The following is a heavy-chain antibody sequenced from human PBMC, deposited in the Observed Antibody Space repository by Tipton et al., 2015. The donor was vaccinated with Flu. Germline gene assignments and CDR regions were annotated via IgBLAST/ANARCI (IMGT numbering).Heavy chain of an antibody. CDR1: GGSISSYY. CDR2: ISTSGST. CDR3: ARHERGVSTFP. D-gene: IGHD5/OR15-5a*01. Sequence: TLSLTCTVSGGSISSYYWSWIRQPAGEGLEWIGHISTSGSTNYNPSLKSRLTLSVDTSKNQFSLRLTSVTATDTALYYCARHERGVSTFPWGQGTLVTVSS. V-gene: IGHV4-4*09. J-gene: IGHJ5*02.